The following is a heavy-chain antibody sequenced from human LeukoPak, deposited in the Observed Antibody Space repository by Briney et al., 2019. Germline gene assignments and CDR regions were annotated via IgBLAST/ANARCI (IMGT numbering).Heavy chain of an antibody. J-gene: IGHJ5*02. CDR3: TTFRGIRDL. Sequence: GGSLRLSCAASGFIFSNARMSWVRQAPGKGLEWVGRIKIKADGGTTDYAAPVKGRFSISRDDSKNMLYLEMSSLKTEDTTVYYCTTFRGIRDLWGQGTLVTVSS. D-gene: IGHD3-10*01. CDR1: GFIFSNAR. V-gene: IGHV3-15*01. CDR2: IKIKADGGTT.